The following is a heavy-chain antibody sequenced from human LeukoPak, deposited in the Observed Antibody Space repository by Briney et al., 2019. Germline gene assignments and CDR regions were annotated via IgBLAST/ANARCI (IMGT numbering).Heavy chain of an antibody. D-gene: IGHD3-9*01. CDR1: GFTFSNYA. J-gene: IGHJ4*02. CDR2: ITGSGGNT. V-gene: IGHV3-23*01. Sequence: GASLGLSCAASGFTFSNYAMSWVRQAPGKGLEWVSAITGSGGNTYYADSVKGRFTISRDNSKNTVFLQMNSLRAEDTAVYYCAKWGDYDVLTGYYVSDYWGQGTWSPSPQ. CDR3: AKWGDYDVLTGYYVSDY.